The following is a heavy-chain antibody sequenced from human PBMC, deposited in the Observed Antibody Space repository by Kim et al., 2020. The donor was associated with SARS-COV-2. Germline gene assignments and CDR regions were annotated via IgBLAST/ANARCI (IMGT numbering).Heavy chain of an antibody. D-gene: IGHD2-2*01. V-gene: IGHV3-48*02. CDR1: GFTFSSYS. CDR3: ARDLGRGFTSRHYNWFDP. CDR2: ISSSSSTI. Sequence: GGSLRLSCAASGFTFSSYSMNWVRQAPGKGLEWVSYISSSSSTIYYADSVKGRFTISRDNAKNSLYLQMNSLRDEDTAVYYCARDLGRGFTSRHYNWFDPWGQGTLVTVSS. J-gene: IGHJ5*02.